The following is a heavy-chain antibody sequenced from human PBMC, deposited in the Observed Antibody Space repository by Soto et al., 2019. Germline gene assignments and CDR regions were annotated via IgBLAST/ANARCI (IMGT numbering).Heavy chain of an antibody. CDR3: ASSNQRNLAELNYYFDY. J-gene: IGHJ4*02. Sequence: SVKVSCKASGFTFTSSAVQWVRQARGQRLEWIGWIGVGSGNRHYAQKFQERVTITRDMSTNTAYMELSSLRSEDTAVYYCASSNQRNLAELNYYFDYWGQGTLVTVSS. CDR1: GFTFTSSA. V-gene: IGHV1-58*01. CDR2: IGVGSGNR. D-gene: IGHD1-7*01.